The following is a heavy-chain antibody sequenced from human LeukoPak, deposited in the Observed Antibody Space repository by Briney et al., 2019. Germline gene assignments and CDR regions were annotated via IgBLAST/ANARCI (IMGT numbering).Heavy chain of an antibody. D-gene: IGHD3-3*01. V-gene: IGHV1-46*01. J-gene: IGHJ4*02. CDR3: AIMGGTYYDFWSGSNTRGPFDY. Sequence: GASVKVSCKASGYTFTNFYMYWVRQAPGQGLEWMGMIKPSGGSTSYAQRFQGRVTMTRDTSTSTVYMELSSLRSEDTAFYYCAIMGGTYYDFWSGSNTRGPFDYWAREPWSPSPQ. CDR2: IKPSGGST. CDR1: GYTFTNFY.